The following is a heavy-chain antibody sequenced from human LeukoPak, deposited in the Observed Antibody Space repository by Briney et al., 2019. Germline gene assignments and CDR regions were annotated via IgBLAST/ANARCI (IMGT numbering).Heavy chain of an antibody. CDR3: ASPRANV. Sequence: GESLKISCKGSGYSFTSNWIGWVRQMPGKDMEWMGIIYPGDSGTIYRPSFRGQVTISADKSISIAYLQWSSLKASDTATYYCASPRANVWGQGTLVTVSS. CDR1: GYSFTSNW. J-gene: IGHJ4*02. D-gene: IGHD1-1*01. CDR2: IYPGDSGT. V-gene: IGHV5-51*01.